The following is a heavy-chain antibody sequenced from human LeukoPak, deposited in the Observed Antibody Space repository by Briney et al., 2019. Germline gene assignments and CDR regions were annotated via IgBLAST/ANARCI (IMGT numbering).Heavy chain of an antibody. V-gene: IGHV3-11*06. Sequence: GGSLRLSCAASGFTFSDYYMSWIRQAPGKGLEWISYIRTSSRYTNYADSVKGRFTISRDNAKSSLYLQMNSLRAEDTAVYYCARVSSYGSTHPDYWGQGTLGTVSS. D-gene: IGHD5-18*01. CDR1: GFTFSDYY. CDR3: ARVSSYGSTHPDY. CDR2: IRTSSRYT. J-gene: IGHJ4*02.